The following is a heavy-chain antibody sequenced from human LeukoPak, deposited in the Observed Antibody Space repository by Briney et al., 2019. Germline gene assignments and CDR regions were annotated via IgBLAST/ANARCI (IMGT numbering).Heavy chain of an antibody. Sequence: SETLSLTCAVYGGSFSGYYWSWIRQPPGKGLEWIGEINHSGSTNYNPSLKSRVTISVDTSKNQFSLKLSSVTAADTAVYYCARGSNKKVGIQLWYRPTHGFDYRGQGTLVTVSS. CDR3: ARGSNKKVGIQLWYRPTHGFDY. CDR1: GGSFSGYY. CDR2: INHSGST. D-gene: IGHD5-18*01. J-gene: IGHJ4*02. V-gene: IGHV4-34*01.